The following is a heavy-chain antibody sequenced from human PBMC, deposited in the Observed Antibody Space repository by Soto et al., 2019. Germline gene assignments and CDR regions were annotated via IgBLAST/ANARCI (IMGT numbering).Heavy chain of an antibody. CDR1: GFTFTNYA. Sequence: GGSLRLSCAASGFTFTNYAMSWVRQAPGKGPEWVSGILGSGHTTFYADSVKCRFIVSRDNSKNTLSLQMNSLRAEDTAVYYCAKDPNTDYVGAFEFWGHGTMVTVSS. CDR2: ILGSGHTT. CDR3: AKDPNTDYVGAFEF. D-gene: IGHD3-10*02. J-gene: IGHJ3*01. V-gene: IGHV3-23*01.